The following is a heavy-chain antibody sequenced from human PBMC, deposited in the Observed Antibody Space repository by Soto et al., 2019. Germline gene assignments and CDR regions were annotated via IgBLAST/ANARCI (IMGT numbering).Heavy chain of an antibody. V-gene: IGHV3-74*01. CDR1: GFTFSSYW. D-gene: IGHD5-12*01. CDR2: INSDGSST. Sequence: EVQLVESGGGLVQPRGSLRLSCAASGFTFSSYWIHWVRQAPGKGLVWVSRINSDGSSTSYADSVKGRFTISRDNAKNTLYLQMNSLRAEDTAVYYCAREGSGYDYFDYWGQGTLVTVSS. J-gene: IGHJ4*02. CDR3: AREGSGYDYFDY.